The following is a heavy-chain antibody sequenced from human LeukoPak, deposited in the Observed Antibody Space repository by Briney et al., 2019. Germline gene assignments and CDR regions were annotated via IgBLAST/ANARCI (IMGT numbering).Heavy chain of an antibody. V-gene: IGHV1-2*02. Sequence: ASVKVSCKASGYTFTDYYMHWVRQAPGQGLEWMGWINPKSGGADYAQQFQGRVTLTREPSISTTYMEPRSLTSDDTAIVYCSNDYGYCGQGTLATVSS. CDR2: INPKSGGA. CDR1: GYTFTDYY. J-gene: IGHJ4*02. CDR3: SNDYGY. D-gene: IGHD4-17*01.